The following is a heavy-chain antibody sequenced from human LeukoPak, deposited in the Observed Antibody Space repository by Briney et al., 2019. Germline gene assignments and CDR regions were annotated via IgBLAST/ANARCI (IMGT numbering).Heavy chain of an antibody. J-gene: IGHJ4*02. CDR2: IYYRGST. D-gene: IGHD6-13*01. V-gene: IGHV4-39*01. CDR1: GGSISSSSHY. Sequence: SETLSLTCTVSGGSISSSSHYWDWIRQPPGKGLEWIGTIYYRGSTYYNPSPKSRVTISVDTSKNQFSLKLSSVTAADTAVFYCASKCSRSWYLDNWGQGTLVTVSS. CDR3: ASKCSRSWYLDN.